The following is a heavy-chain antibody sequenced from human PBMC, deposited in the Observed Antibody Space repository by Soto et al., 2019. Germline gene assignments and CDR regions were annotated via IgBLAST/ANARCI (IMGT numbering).Heavy chain of an antibody. V-gene: IGHV3-48*02. D-gene: IGHD6-19*01. CDR3: AREIGVSQWLARRNGMDV. CDR1: GFTFSSYS. Sequence: ESGGGLVQPGGSLRLSCAASGFTFSSYSMNWVRQAPGKELEWVSYISSSSSTIYYADSVKGRFTISRDNAKNSLYLQMNSLRDEDTAVYYCAREIGVSQWLARRNGMDVWGQGTTVTVSS. CDR2: ISSSSSTI. J-gene: IGHJ6*02.